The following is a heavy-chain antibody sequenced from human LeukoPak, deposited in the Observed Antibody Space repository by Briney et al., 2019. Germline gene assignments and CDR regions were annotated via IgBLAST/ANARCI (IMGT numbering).Heavy chain of an antibody. D-gene: IGHD7-27*01. J-gene: IGHJ2*01. CDR3: ARGVLGPYYFDL. CDR2: IHYTGAT. CDR1: GGSFRGYY. Sequence: SETLSLTCAVYGGSFRGYYWSWIRQPPGKGLEWIGEIHYTGATNYKPSLKSRVTISGDPSKNQVSLRVSSVTAADTAVYYCARGVLGPYYFDLWGRGTLVTVSS. V-gene: IGHV4-34*01.